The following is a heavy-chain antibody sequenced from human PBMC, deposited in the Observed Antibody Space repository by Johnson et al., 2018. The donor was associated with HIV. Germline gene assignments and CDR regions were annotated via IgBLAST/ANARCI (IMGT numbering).Heavy chain of an antibody. J-gene: IGHJ3*02. D-gene: IGHD6-6*01. Sequence: VQLVESGGGVVQPGGSLRLSCAASGFNVSSDYMNWVRQVPGKGLEWVSLIYSGGSTSYADSVKGRFTISRYNSKNTLYLQMNSLRAEDTAVYYCANFRYSSSPDAFDIWGQGTMVTVSS. CDR2: IYSGGST. CDR3: ANFRYSSSPDAFDI. V-gene: IGHV3-66*01. CDR1: GFNVSSDY.